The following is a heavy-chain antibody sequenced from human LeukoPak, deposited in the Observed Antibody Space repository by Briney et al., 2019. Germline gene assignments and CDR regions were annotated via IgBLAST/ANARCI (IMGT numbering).Heavy chain of an antibody. J-gene: IGHJ6*03. Sequence: GGSLRLSCAATGFSFSSYSMNWVRLAPGKGLELVSSISSSGSDMYYADSVRGRFIISRDNARNSLLLQMNSLRAEDTAVYFCARDPRVVVPAYFYYYYMDVWGKGTTVTVSS. CDR1: GFSFSSYS. D-gene: IGHD2-2*01. V-gene: IGHV3-21*01. CDR3: ARDPRVVVPAYFYYYYMDV. CDR2: ISSSGSDM.